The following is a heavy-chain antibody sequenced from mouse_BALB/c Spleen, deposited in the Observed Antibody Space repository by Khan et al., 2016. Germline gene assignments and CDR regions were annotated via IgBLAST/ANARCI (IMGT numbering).Heavy chain of an antibody. J-gene: IGHJ1*01. Sequence: EVQLQESGPDLVKPSQSLSLTCTVTGYSITSGYSWHWIRQFPGNKLEWMGYIHYSGNTNYNPSLKSRISITRDTSKNQLFLQLNSVTPEDAATYYGASSWDWYFDGWGAGTTVTVSS. CDR3: ASSWDWYFDG. V-gene: IGHV3-1*02. CDR1: GYSITSGYS. CDR2: IHYSGNT.